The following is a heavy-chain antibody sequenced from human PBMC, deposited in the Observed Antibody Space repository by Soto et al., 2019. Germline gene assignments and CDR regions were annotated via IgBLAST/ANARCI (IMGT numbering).Heavy chain of an antibody. J-gene: IGHJ5*02. CDR2: INAGNGNT. CDR3: ARSSSGWYQYNWFDP. Sequence: QVQLVQSGAEVKKPGASVKVSCKASGYTFTSYAMHWVRQAPGQRLEWMGWINAGNGNTKYSQKFQGRVTITRDTSASTAYMELSSLRSEDTAVYYCARSSSGWYQYNWFDPWGQGTLVTVSS. V-gene: IGHV1-3*01. CDR1: GYTFTSYA. D-gene: IGHD6-19*01.